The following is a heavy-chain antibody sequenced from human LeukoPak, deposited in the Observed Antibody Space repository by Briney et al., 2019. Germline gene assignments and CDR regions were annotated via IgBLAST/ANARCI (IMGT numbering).Heavy chain of an antibody. CDR3: ARDSSWY. CDR1: GYSFTSHW. Sequence: GESLKISCKGSGYSFTSHWISWVRQMPGKGLEWMGWINSNSGGTNYAQKFQGRVTMTRDTSISTAYMELSSLRSDDTAVYYCARDSSWYWGQGTLVTVSS. J-gene: IGHJ4*02. CDR2: INSNSGGT. V-gene: IGHV1-2*02.